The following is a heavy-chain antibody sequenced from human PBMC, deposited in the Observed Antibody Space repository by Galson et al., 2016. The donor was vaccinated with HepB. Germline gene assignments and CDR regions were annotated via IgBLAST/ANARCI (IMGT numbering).Heavy chain of an antibody. Sequence: QSGAEVKKPGESLKISCQTSGYYFSSYWIGWVRQMPGKGLEWMGVINPADSDSKHSPAFQGQVIISVDKAFRTSYLQWSSLKVSDTAMYYCARHHSDMLTGPVDYWGQGTLATVSS. CDR2: INPADSDS. J-gene: IGHJ4*02. CDR3: ARHHSDMLTGPVDY. D-gene: IGHD3-9*01. CDR1: GYYFSSYW. V-gene: IGHV5-51*01.